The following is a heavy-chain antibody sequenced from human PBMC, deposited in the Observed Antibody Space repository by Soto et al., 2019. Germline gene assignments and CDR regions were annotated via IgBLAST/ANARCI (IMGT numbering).Heavy chain of an antibody. J-gene: IGHJ4*02. Sequence: GGSLRLSCAASGFTFRSYGMHWVRQAPGKGLEWVAIISYDGSDKYYADSVKGRFTISRDNSKNTLYLQMNSLRAEDSAVFYCARDPRLSGSPDYYFDYWGQGTLVTVSS. CDR2: ISYDGSDK. V-gene: IGHV3-30*03. CDR3: ARDPRLSGSPDYYFDY. CDR1: GFTFRSYG. D-gene: IGHD5-12*01.